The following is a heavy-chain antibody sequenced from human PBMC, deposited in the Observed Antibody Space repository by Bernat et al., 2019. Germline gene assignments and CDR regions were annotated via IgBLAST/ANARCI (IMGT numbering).Heavy chain of an antibody. CDR2: IYYSGST. CDR1: GDSISSYY. V-gene: IGHV4-59*01. D-gene: IGHD1-1*01. J-gene: IGHJ5*02. Sequence: QVQLQESGPGLVKPSETLSLTCTVSGDSISSYYWSWIRQPPGKGLEWIGYIYYSGSTNYNPSLKSRVTISVDTSKNQFSLNLSSVTAADTAVYFCARYGRVRGFDPWGQGTLVTVSS. CDR3: ARYGRVRGFDP.